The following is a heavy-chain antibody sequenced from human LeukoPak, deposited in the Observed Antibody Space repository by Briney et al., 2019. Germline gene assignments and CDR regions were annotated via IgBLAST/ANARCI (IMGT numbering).Heavy chain of an antibody. J-gene: IGHJ4*02. D-gene: IGHD4-17*01. Sequence: GGSLRLSCAASGFTFSSYAMSWVRQAPGKGLEWVGRIKSKTDGGTTDYAAPVKGRFTISRDDSKNTLYLQMNSLKTEDTAVYYCTTDYGDYGYAFDYWGQGTLVTVSS. CDR1: GFTFSSYA. CDR3: TTDYGDYGYAFDY. V-gene: IGHV3-15*01. CDR2: IKSKTDGGTT.